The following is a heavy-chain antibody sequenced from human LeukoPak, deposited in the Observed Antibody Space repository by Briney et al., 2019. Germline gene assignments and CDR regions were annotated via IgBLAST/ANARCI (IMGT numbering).Heavy chain of an antibody. CDR3: ARRQLVLAVVAP. V-gene: IGHV4-34*01. Sequence: KPSETLSLTCAVYGGSFSGYYWSWIRQPPGKGLEWIGEINHSGSTNYNPSLKSRVTMSVDTSKNQFSLKLSSVTAADTAVYYCARRQLVLAVVAPWGQGTLVTVSS. J-gene: IGHJ5*02. CDR2: INHSGST. CDR1: GGSFSGYY. D-gene: IGHD6-6*01.